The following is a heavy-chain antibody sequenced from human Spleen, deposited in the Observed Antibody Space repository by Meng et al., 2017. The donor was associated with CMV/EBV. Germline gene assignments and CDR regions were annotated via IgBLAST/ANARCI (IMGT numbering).Heavy chain of an antibody. CDR1: GYSFTSYW. Sequence: KVSCKGSGYSFTSYWISWVGQMPGKGLEWMGIIYPGDSDTRYSPSFQGQVTISADKSISTAYLQWSSLKASDTAMYYCARQREYSSSSAPLDYWGKGTLVAVSS. J-gene: IGHJ4*02. CDR2: IYPGDSDT. D-gene: IGHD6-6*01. V-gene: IGHV5-51*01. CDR3: ARQREYSSSSAPLDY.